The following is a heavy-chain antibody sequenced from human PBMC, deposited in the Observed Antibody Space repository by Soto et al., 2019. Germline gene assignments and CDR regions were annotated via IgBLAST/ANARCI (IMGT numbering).Heavy chain of an antibody. D-gene: IGHD5-12*01. CDR3: ARGRVGVATTNFPYNWFDP. Sequence: SETLSHTCAVYGGSFSGYYWSWIRHLPGKGLEWIGEINHSGSTNYNPSLKSRVTISVDTSKNQFSLKLSSVTAADTAVYYCARGRVGVATTNFPYNWFDPWGQGTLVTVS. CDR1: GGSFSGYY. CDR2: INHSGST. V-gene: IGHV4-34*01. J-gene: IGHJ5*02.